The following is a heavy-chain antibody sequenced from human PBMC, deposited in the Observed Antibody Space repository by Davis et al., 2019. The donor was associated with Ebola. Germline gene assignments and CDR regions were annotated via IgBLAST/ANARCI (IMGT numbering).Heavy chain of an antibody. CDR1: GGSFSGYY. J-gene: IGHJ1*01. V-gene: IGHV4-34*01. Sequence: PSETLSLTCAVYGGSFSGYYWSWIRQPLGKGLEWIGEINHSGSTNYNPSLKSRVTISVDTSKNQFSLKLSSVTAADTAVYYCARGPYDSSGYRAEYFQHWGQGTLVTVSS. CDR2: INHSGST. CDR3: ARGPYDSSGYRAEYFQH. D-gene: IGHD3-22*01.